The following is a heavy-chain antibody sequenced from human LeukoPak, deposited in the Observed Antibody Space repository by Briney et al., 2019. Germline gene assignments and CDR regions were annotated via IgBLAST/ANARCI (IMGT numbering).Heavy chain of an antibody. CDR1: GYTFTSYG. CDR2: ISAYNGNS. CDR3: ARVHSYCSSTSCLDY. D-gene: IGHD2-2*01. V-gene: IGHV1-18*01. Sequence: ASVKVSCKASGYTFTSYGISWVRQAPGQGLEWVGWISAYNGNSNYAETFRGRVTITTDTSTSTVYMELRSLRSDDTAVYYCARVHSYCSSTSCLDYWGQGTLVTVSS. J-gene: IGHJ4*02.